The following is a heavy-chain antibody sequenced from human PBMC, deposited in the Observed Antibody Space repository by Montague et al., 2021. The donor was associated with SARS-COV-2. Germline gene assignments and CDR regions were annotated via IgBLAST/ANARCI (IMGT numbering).Heavy chain of an antibody. CDR2: ISYSGST. Sequence: SETLSLTCTVSGGSVSSGSYYWSWIPQPPGKGLAWIGYISYSGSTNYNPSLKSRVTISVDTSKNQFSLKLSSVTAADTAVYYCASSGWYPGWFDPWGQGTLVTVSS. V-gene: IGHV4-61*01. J-gene: IGHJ5*02. CDR1: GGSVSSGSYY. D-gene: IGHD6-19*01. CDR3: ASSGWYPGWFDP.